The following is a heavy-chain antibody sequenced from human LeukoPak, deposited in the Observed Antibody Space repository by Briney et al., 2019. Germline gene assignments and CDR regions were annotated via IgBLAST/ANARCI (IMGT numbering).Heavy chain of an antibody. D-gene: IGHD6-13*01. Sequence: ASVKVSCKASGYTFTSYGISWVRQAPGQGLEWMGWISAYNGNTNYAQKLQGRVTMTTDTSTSTAYMELRSLRSDDTAVYYCARALSSWYHYYGMDVWGQGTTVTVCS. CDR3: ARALSSWYHYYGMDV. CDR1: GYTFTSYG. V-gene: IGHV1-18*01. J-gene: IGHJ6*02. CDR2: ISAYNGNT.